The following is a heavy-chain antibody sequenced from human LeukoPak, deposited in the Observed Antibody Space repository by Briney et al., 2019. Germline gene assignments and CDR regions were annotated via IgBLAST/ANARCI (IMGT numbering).Heavy chain of an antibody. D-gene: IGHD1-14*01. CDR3: VRDWDHFDFDS. CDR2: IKGDGSHT. J-gene: IGHJ5*01. Sequence: GGSLRLSCAASGFTFINYWMHWVRQAPGKGLVWVSRIKGDGSHTVYADSVKGRFTISRDNAKNTLYLQMKSLRDEDTAVYYCVRDWDHFDFDSWGQGTLVTASS. V-gene: IGHV3-74*01. CDR1: GFTFINYW.